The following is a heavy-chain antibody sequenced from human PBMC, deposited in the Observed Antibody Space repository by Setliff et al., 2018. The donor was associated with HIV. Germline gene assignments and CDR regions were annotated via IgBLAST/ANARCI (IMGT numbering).Heavy chain of an antibody. CDR2: INYSGGT. J-gene: IGHJ6*03. D-gene: IGHD2-2*01. V-gene: IGHV4-34*01. CDR1: GGSFSGYS. CDR3: ARGSDCDTTTCGDYYYMDV. Sequence: SETLSLTCAVYGGSFSGYSWNWIRQPPGKGLEWIGEINYSGGTNYNPSLKSRVTISVDTSKNQLSLRLTSVTAADTAGYCARGSDCDTTTCGDYYYMDVWGIGTTVTVSS.